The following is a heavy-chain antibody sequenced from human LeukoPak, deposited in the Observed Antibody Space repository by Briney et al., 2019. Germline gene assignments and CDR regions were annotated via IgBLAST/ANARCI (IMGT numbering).Heavy chain of an antibody. Sequence: GGSLRLSCAASGFTFSGYGMHWVRQAPGKGLEWVAVISYDGTNKYYADSVKGRFTISRDNSKNTLYLQMNSLRADDTAVYYCAKGTYYYDSSGYYHDYWGQGTLVTVSS. CDR2: ISYDGTNK. D-gene: IGHD3-22*01. V-gene: IGHV3-30*18. J-gene: IGHJ4*02. CDR1: GFTFSGYG. CDR3: AKGTYYYDSSGYYHDY.